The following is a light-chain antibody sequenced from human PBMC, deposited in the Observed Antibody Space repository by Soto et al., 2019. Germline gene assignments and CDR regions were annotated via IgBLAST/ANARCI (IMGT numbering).Light chain of an antibody. Sequence: EIVLTQSPGTLSLSPGERATLSCRASQSVSSSLAWYQQQPGQAPRLFIYGASNRATGIPDRFSGSGSGTDFPLTISRLEPEDFAVYYCQQYDTSPPAMYTFGQGTKLEIK. CDR2: GAS. CDR3: QQYDTSPPAMYT. CDR1: QSVSSS. V-gene: IGKV3-20*01. J-gene: IGKJ2*01.